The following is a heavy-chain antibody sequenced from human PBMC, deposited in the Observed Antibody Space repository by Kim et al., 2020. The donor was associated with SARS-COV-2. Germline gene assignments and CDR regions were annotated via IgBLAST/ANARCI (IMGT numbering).Heavy chain of an antibody. CDR1: GYTFTSYA. D-gene: IGHD6-13*01. CDR2: INTNTGNP. Sequence: ASVKVSCKASGYTFTSYAMNWVRQAPGQGLEWLGWINTNTGNPTYAQGFTGRFVFSLDTSVSTAYLQISSLKAEDTAVYYCARVFGIAAAAVFDYWGQGTLVTVSP. V-gene: IGHV7-4-1*02. CDR3: ARVFGIAAAAVFDY. J-gene: IGHJ4*02.